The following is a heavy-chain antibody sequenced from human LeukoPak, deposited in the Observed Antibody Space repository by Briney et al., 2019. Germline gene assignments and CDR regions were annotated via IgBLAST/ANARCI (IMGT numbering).Heavy chain of an antibody. Sequence: SVKVSCKASGGTFSSYAISWVRQAPGQGLEWMGRIIPILGIANYAQKFQGRVTITADKSTSTAYMELSSLRSEDTAVYYCARARQYSSSSKGVDFDYWGQGTLVTVSS. D-gene: IGHD6-6*01. V-gene: IGHV1-69*04. J-gene: IGHJ4*02. CDR3: ARARQYSSSSKGVDFDY. CDR1: GGTFSSYA. CDR2: IIPILGIA.